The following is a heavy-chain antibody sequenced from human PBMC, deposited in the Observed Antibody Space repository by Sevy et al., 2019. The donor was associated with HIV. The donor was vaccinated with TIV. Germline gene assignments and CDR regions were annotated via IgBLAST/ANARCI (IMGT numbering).Heavy chain of an antibody. CDR1: GFTFSSYS. CDR3: ARERRAVAATGYFDY. V-gene: IGHV3-21*01. Sequence: GWSLRLSCAASGFTFSSYSMNWVRQAPGKGLEWVSSISSSSSYIYYADSVKGRFTISRDNAKNSLYLQMNSLRAEDTAVYYCARERRAVAATGYFDYWGQGTLVTVSS. D-gene: IGHD6-19*01. CDR2: ISSSSSYI. J-gene: IGHJ4*02.